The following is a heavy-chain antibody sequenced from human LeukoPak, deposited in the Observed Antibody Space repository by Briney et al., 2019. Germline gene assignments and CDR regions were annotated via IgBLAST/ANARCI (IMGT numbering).Heavy chain of an antibody. J-gene: IGHJ3*02. CDR3: AKDDPGDAFDI. D-gene: IGHD3-10*01. V-gene: IGHV3-48*01. Sequence: PGGSLRLSCAASGSTFRSHTMNWVRQAPGKGLEWISYISNTGSVIYYADSVKGRFTISRDNSKNTLYLQMNSLRAEDTAVYYCAKDDPGDAFDIWGQGTMVTVSS. CDR2: ISNTGSVI. CDR1: GSTFRSHT.